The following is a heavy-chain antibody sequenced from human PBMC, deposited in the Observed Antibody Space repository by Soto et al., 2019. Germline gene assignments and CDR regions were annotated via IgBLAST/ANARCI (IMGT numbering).Heavy chain of an antibody. CDR3: ARDREYYDSIGYHDAFDI. Sequence: VASVKVSCKASGYTFTSYGISWVRQAPGQGLEWMGWISAYNGNTNYAQKLQGRVTMTTDTSTSTAYMELRSLRSDDTAVYYCARDREYYDSIGYHDAFDIWGQGTMVTVS. CDR1: GYTFTSYG. J-gene: IGHJ3*02. D-gene: IGHD3-22*01. CDR2: ISAYNGNT. V-gene: IGHV1-18*01.